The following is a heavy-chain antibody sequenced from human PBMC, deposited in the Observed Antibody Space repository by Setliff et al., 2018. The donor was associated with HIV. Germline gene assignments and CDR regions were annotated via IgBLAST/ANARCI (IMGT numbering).Heavy chain of an antibody. V-gene: IGHV4-4*09. CDR2: IFSSGNT. J-gene: IGHJ5*02. Sequence: PSETLSLTCTVSGGSISSYCWNWIRQSPGRGLEWIGLIFSSGNTKYNPSLQSRVTMSIDTSKNQFSLKLTSVTAADTAVYYCARRIDNSGTFPDKNWFDTWGQGSLVTVSS. CDR1: GGSISSYC. CDR3: ARRIDNSGTFPDKNWFDT. D-gene: IGHD3-10*01.